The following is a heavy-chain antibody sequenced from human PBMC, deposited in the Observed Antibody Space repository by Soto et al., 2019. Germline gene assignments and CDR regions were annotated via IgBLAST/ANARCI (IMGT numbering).Heavy chain of an antibody. CDR1: GFTFSSYG. Sequence: GGSLRLSCAASGFTFSSYGMHWVRQAPGKGLEWVAVIWYDGSNKYYADSVKGRFTISRDNSKNTLYLQMNSLRAEDTAVYYCASSPRPSSSSDYYYGMDVWGQGTTVTVSS. V-gene: IGHV3-33*01. CDR3: ASSPRPSSSSDYYYGMDV. D-gene: IGHD6-6*01. J-gene: IGHJ6*02. CDR2: IWYDGSNK.